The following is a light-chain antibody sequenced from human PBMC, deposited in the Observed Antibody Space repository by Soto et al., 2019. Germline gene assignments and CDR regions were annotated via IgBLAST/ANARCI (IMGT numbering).Light chain of an antibody. CDR3: QQYNSGPPA. V-gene: IGKV3-15*01. J-gene: IGKJ1*01. Sequence: EIVMAQSPATLSVSPGERATLSCRASQSVSGNLAWYQQKPGQAPRLLIYGASTRATGIPARFSGSGSGTEFTLTISSLQSEDFAVYYCQQYNSGPPAFGQGTKVEIK. CDR2: GAS. CDR1: QSVSGN.